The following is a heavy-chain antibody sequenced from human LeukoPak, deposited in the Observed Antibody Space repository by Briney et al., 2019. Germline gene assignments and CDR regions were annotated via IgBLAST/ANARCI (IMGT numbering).Heavy chain of an antibody. Sequence: SETLSLTCTVSGGSISSTNYYWGWIRQPPGKGLEWIGSIYYSGSTYYNPSLKSRLTISLYTPKNQFSMRLSSVTAADTAFYYCARRYNWNDRWEWGQGTLVTVSP. CDR3: ARRYNWNDRWE. CDR2: IYYSGST. CDR1: GGSISSTNYY. V-gene: IGHV4-39*07. J-gene: IGHJ4*02. D-gene: IGHD1-1*01.